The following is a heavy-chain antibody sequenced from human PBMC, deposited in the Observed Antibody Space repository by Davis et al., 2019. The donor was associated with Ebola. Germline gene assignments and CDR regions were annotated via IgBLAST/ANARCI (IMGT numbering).Heavy chain of an antibody. CDR1: GGSISSGGYY. J-gene: IGHJ6*02. Sequence: PSETLSLTCTVSGGSISSGGYYWSWIRQHPGKGLEWIGYIYYSGSTYYNPSLKSRVTISVDTSKNQFSLKLSSVTAADTAVYYCARLSMVRGVIDTWFYYYGMDVWGQGTTVTVSS. CDR3: ARLSMVRGVIDTWFYYYGMDV. D-gene: IGHD3-10*01. V-gene: IGHV4-31*03. CDR2: IYYSGST.